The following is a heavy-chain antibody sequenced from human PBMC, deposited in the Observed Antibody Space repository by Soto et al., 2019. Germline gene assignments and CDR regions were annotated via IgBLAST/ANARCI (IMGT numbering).Heavy chain of an antibody. Sequence: QVQLQESGPGLVKPSETLSLTCTVSGGSISSYYWSWIRQPPGKGLEWIGYIYYSGSTNYNPSLKSRVTISVDTSKNQFSLKLSSVTAADTAVYYCAREGIAAAGTLFDYWGQGTLVTVSS. V-gene: IGHV4-59*01. CDR1: GGSISSYY. CDR3: AREGIAAAGTLFDY. D-gene: IGHD6-13*01. CDR2: IYYSGST. J-gene: IGHJ4*02.